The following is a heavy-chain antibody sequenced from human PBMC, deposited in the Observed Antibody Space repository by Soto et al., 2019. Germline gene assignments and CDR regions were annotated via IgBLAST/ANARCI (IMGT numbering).Heavy chain of an antibody. CDR1: GYTFSRYG. Sequence: ASVKSSCQASGYTFSRYGISWVRQAPGRGLAWMGWISPYNGNTNYAQKLQVRFTMTTDTSTSTAYMELRSLRSDDTAVYYCARLAYCMGGSWYSTITIAFDISGQAMMGTVS. CDR2: ISPYNGNT. D-gene: IGHD2-15*01. V-gene: IGHV1-18*04. CDR3: ARLAYCMGGSWYSTITIAFDI. J-gene: IGHJ3*02.